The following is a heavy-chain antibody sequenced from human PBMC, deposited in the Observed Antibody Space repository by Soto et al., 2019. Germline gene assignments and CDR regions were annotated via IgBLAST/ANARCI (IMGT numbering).Heavy chain of an antibody. CDR1: GFTFSSYA. CDR2: ISSNGGST. D-gene: IGHD3-22*01. V-gene: IGHV3-64D*06. Sequence: PVGSLRLSCSASGFTFSSYAMHWVRQAPGKGLEYVSAISSNGGSTYYADSVKGRFTISRDNSKNTLYLQMSSLRAEDTAVYYCVKDRDYYDSSGSDYWGQGTLVTVSS. J-gene: IGHJ4*02. CDR3: VKDRDYYDSSGSDY.